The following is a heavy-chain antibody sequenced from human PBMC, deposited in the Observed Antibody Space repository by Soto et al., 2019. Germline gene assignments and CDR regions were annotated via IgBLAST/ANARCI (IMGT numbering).Heavy chain of an antibody. Sequence: ASVKVSCKASGYTFTGYYMHWVRQAPGQGLEWMGWINPNSGGTNYAQKFQGRVTMTRDTSISTAYMELSRLRSDDTAVYYCARFKYCTNGVCYVDYYGMDVWGQGTTVTV. CDR2: INPNSGGT. CDR3: ARFKYCTNGVCYVDYYGMDV. D-gene: IGHD2-8*01. CDR1: GYTFTGYY. V-gene: IGHV1-2*02. J-gene: IGHJ6*02.